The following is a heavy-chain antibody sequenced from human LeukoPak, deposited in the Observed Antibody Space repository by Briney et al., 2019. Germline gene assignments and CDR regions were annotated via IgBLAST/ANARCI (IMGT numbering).Heavy chain of an antibody. CDR1: GYTFTSYY. CDR3: AREAVRDGYYDY. D-gene: IGHD5-24*01. Sequence: WASVKVSCKASGYTFTSYYMHWVRQAPGQGLEWMGIINPSGGSTSYAQKFQGRVTMTRDMSTSTVYMELSSLRSEDTAVYYCAREAVRDGYYDYWGQGTLVTASS. V-gene: IGHV1-46*01. J-gene: IGHJ4*02. CDR2: INPSGGST.